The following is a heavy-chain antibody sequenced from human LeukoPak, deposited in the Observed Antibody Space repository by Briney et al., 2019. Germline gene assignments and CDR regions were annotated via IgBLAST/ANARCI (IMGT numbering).Heavy chain of an antibody. J-gene: IGHJ4*02. CDR3: ARDEMDSLDY. V-gene: IGHV1-46*01. CDR2: INPSGGNT. CDR1: GYTFTSYY. Sequence: ASVKVSCTASGYTFTSYYLHWVRQAPGQGLEWMGIINPSGGNTDYAQKFQDRVTMTRDTSTSTVYMQLSSLRSEDTAVYYCARDEMDSLDYWGQGTLVTVSS. D-gene: IGHD5-24*01.